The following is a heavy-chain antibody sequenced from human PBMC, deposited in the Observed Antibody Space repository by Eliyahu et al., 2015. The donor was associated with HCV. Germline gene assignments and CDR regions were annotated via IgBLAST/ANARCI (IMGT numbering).Heavy chain of an antibody. Sequence: QVQLHESGPGLVKPSQTLSLICTVXGGSXRXGDYYWNWIRQPPGXGXEWIGRIRYSGITNYNPSLRSRFTISIDTSENQFSLSLRSVSAADTAVYYCAREEAYYDSAGSPYYYSGMDVWGQGTAVTVSS. J-gene: IGHJ6*02. V-gene: IGHV4-30-4*01. CDR3: AREEAYYDSAGSPYYYSGMDV. CDR2: IRYSGIT. D-gene: IGHD3-22*01. CDR1: GGSXRXGDYY.